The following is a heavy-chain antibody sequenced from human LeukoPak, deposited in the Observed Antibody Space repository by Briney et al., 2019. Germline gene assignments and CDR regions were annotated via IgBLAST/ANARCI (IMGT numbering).Heavy chain of an antibody. D-gene: IGHD1-1*01. V-gene: IGHV4-34*01. CDR1: GGSFSGYY. J-gene: IGHJ5*02. CDR2: INHSGST. CDR3: ARGQQLGSYNWFDP. Sequence: SETLSLTCAVYGGSFSGYYWSWIRQPPGKGLHWIGEINHSGSTNYNPSLKSRVTISVDTSKNQFSLRLSSVTAADTAIYYCARGQQLGSYNWFDPWGQGTLVTVSS.